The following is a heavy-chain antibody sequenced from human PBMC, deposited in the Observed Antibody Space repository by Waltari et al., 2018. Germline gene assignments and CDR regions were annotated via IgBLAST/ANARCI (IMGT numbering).Heavy chain of an antibody. CDR2: LPYSGAT. Sequence: QLHLQESGPGLVKPSETLSLTCSVSGGSITSNRHYWGWIRQPPGKGPEWTGTLPYSGATYNTPSLKSRVTISVDTSKNQYALKLTSVTAADTAVYYCATYIGASIGTAAFDVWGQGTMVTVSS. CDR3: ATYIGASIGTAAFDV. D-gene: IGHD5-12*01. V-gene: IGHV4-39*01. J-gene: IGHJ3*01. CDR1: GGSITSNRHY.